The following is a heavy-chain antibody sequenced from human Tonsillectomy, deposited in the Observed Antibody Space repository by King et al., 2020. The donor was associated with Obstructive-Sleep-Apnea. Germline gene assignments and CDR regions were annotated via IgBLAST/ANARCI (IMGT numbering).Heavy chain of an antibody. CDR3: AKDLVWFGELLTTPLGY. V-gene: IGHV3-9*01. CDR2: ISWNSGSI. Sequence: VQLVESGGGLVQPGRSLRLSCAASGFTFDDYAMHWVRQAPGKGLEWVSGISWNSGSIGYADSVKGRFTISRDNAKNSLYLQMNSLRAEDTALYYCAKDLVWFGELLTTPLGYWGQGTLVTVSS. J-gene: IGHJ4*02. CDR1: GFTFDDYA. D-gene: IGHD3-10*01.